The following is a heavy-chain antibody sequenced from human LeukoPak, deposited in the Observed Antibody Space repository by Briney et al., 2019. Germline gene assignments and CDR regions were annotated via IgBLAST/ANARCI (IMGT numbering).Heavy chain of an antibody. CDR2: INPSGGST. J-gene: IGHJ4*02. V-gene: IGHV1-46*01. CDR1: GYTFTSYY. D-gene: IGHD3-22*01. CDR3: ARGGAGYCYDSSGYEF. Sequence: GASVKVSCKASGYTFTSYYMHWVRQAPGQGLEWMGIINPSGGSTSYAQKFQGRVTMTRDTSTSTVYMELSSLRSEDTAVYYCARGGAGYCYDSSGYEFWGQGTLVTVSS.